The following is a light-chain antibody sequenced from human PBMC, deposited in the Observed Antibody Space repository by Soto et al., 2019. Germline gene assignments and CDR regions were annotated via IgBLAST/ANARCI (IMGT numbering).Light chain of an antibody. CDR2: DVS. CDR1: SSDVGDYNY. J-gene: IGLJ1*01. V-gene: IGLV2-14*03. Sequence: QSALTQPASVSGSPGQSITISCTGTSSDVGDYNYVSWYQQHPGKAPKLMIYDVSNRPSGVSNPFSGSKSGNTASLTISGLQAEDEADYYCGSYTSSNTYVFGTGTKVTVL. CDR3: GSYTSSNTYV.